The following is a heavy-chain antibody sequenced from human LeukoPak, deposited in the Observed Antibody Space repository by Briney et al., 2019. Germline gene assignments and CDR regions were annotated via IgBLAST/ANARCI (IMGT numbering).Heavy chain of an antibody. J-gene: IGHJ4*02. CDR3: AKTEDYSGYDCEDY. Sequence: GGSLRLSCAASGFTFNIYTMNWVRQAPGRGLEWVSSISISSDYIYYADSLMGRFTISRDNAENSLYLQMNSLRAEDTAVYYCAKTEDYSGYDCEDYWGQGTLVTVSS. D-gene: IGHD5-12*01. V-gene: IGHV3-21*04. CDR1: GFTFNIYT. CDR2: ISISSDYI.